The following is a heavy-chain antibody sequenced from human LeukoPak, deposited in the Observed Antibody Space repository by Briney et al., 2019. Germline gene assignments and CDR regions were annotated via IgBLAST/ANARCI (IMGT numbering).Heavy chain of an antibody. J-gene: IGHJ4*02. CDR1: GYTFTNYG. V-gene: IGHV1-18*01. D-gene: IGHD5-12*01. Sequence: ASVTVSFKSSGYTFTNYGISWVRQAPGQGLEWMGWISAYNGDTNYAQNLQGIITITTDTSTTTAYMDLRSLRADDTAVYYCAGTAVYGGYAREFDNWGQGTLVTVSS. CDR3: AGTAVYGGYAREFDN. CDR2: ISAYNGDT.